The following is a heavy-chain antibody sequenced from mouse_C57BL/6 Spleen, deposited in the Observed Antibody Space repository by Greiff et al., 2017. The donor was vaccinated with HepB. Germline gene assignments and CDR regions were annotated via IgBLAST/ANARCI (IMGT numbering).Heavy chain of an antibody. CDR2: IEPNSGGT. CDR3: ARWLLRDYYAMDY. Sequence: QVQLQQPGAELVKPGASVKLSCKASGYTFTSYWMHWVSQSPGRGLEWLGRIEPNSGGTKYNEKIKSKATLTVDKPSRTAYMQLSSLTSEDSAVYYCARWLLRDYYAMDYWGQGTSVTVSS. J-gene: IGHJ4*01. D-gene: IGHD2-3*01. V-gene: IGHV1-72*01. CDR1: GYTFTSYW.